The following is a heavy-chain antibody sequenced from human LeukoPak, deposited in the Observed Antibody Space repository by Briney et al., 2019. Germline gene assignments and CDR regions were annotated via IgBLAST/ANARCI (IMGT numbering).Heavy chain of an antibody. D-gene: IGHD2-21*02. Sequence: ASVKVSCKASGYTFADYYVHWVRQALGQELKWMGWINPKTNGTNFALKFLGRVTMTRDTSISTAYMELTSLRSDDTALYYCARSKRRGDLLDYWGQGILVTVSS. CDR3: ARSKRRGDLLDY. CDR1: GYTFADYY. V-gene: IGHV1-2*02. CDR2: INPKTNGT. J-gene: IGHJ4*02.